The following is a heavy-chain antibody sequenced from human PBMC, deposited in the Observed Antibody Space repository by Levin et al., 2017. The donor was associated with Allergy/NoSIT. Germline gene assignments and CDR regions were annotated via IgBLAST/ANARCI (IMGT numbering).Heavy chain of an antibody. Sequence: PSETLSLTCTVSGGSISSSSYYWGWIRQPPGTGLEWIGSIYYSGSTYYNPSLKSRVTISVDTSKNQFSLKLSSVTAADTAVYYCARHGRQYSGYDPKRRGGYYYHYMDVWGKGTTVTVSS. CDR3: ARHGRQYSGYDPKRRGGYYYHYMDV. CDR1: GGSISSSSYY. J-gene: IGHJ6*03. D-gene: IGHD5-12*01. V-gene: IGHV4-39*01. CDR2: IYYSGST.